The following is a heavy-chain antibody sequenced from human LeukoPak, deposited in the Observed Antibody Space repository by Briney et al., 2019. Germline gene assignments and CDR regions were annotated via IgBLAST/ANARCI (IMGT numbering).Heavy chain of an antibody. V-gene: IGHV2-5*02. D-gene: IGHD2-15*01. CDR3: VHKGGGFDI. CDR1: GFSLSTSGVG. Sequence: SGPTLVNPTETLTLTCTFSGFSLSTSGVGVGWIRQPPGKALEWLALIYWDDDKRYSLSLESRLTITKDTSRNQVVLTMTNMDPVDTCTYYCVHKGGGFDIWGQGTMVTVSS. J-gene: IGHJ3*02. CDR2: IYWDDDK.